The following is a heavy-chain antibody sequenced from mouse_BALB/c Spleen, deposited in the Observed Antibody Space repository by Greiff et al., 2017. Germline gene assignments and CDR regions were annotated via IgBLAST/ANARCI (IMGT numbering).Heavy chain of an antibody. CDR2: INPGSGGT. CDR1: GYAFTNYL. D-gene: IGHD4-1*01. CDR3: ARVGTWFAY. Sequence: QVQLQQSGAELVRPGTSVKVSCKASGYAFTNYLIEWVKQRPGQGLEWIGVINPGSGGTNYNEKFKGKATLTADKSSSTAYMQLSSLTSDDSAVYFCARVGTWFAYWGQGTLVTVSA. V-gene: IGHV1-54*03. J-gene: IGHJ3*01.